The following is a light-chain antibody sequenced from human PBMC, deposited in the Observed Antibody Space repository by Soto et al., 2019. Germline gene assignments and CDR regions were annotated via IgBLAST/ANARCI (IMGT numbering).Light chain of an antibody. Sequence: DIQMTQSPYTLSASVGVSVPITCRASQSIKSCLAWYQHRPGKAPKLLIYDASSLESGVPSRFSGSGSGTEFTLTISSLQPDDFATYYCQQFSNFSWTFGQGTKVDIK. CDR1: QSIKSC. J-gene: IGKJ1*01. V-gene: IGKV1-5*01. CDR2: DAS. CDR3: QQFSNFSWT.